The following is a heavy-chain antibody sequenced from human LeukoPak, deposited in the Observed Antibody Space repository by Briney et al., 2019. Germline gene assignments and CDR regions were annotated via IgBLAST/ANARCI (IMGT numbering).Heavy chain of an antibody. CDR1: GYTFTGYY. D-gene: IGHD2-2*01. CDR3: ARDLRYCSSTSCPGGWFDP. Sequence: ASVKVSCKASGYTFTGYYMHWVRQAPGQGLEWMGWINPNSGGTNYAQKFQGRVTMTRDTSISTAYMELSRLRSDDTAVYYCARDLRYCSSTSCPGGWFDPWGQGTLVTVSS. J-gene: IGHJ5*02. CDR2: INPNSGGT. V-gene: IGHV1-2*02.